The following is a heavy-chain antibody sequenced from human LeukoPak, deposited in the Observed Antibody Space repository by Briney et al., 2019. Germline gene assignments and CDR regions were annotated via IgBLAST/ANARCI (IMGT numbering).Heavy chain of an antibody. CDR3: ARVLIVGAKGGAFDI. V-gene: IGHV1-2*02. Sequence: ASVKVSCKASGYTFTGYYMHWVRQAPGQGLEWMGWINPNSGGTNYAQKFQGRVTMTRDTSISTAYMELSRLRSDDTAVYYCARVLIVGAKGGAFDIWGQGTMVTVSS. J-gene: IGHJ3*02. CDR2: INPNSGGT. CDR1: GYTFTGYY. D-gene: IGHD1-26*01.